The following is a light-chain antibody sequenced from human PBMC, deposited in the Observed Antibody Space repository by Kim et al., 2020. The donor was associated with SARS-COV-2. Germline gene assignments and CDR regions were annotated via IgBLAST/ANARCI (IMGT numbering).Light chain of an antibody. Sequence: ALGQTVRITCQGDSLRNYYATWYQQRPGQAPLLLFYDKNNRPSGIPDRFSGSTSGTTASLTIIGAQAGDEADYYCNSRDSIGNYVVFGGGTQLTVL. CDR2: DKN. J-gene: IGLJ3*02. V-gene: IGLV3-19*01. CDR3: NSRDSIGNYVV. CDR1: SLRNYY.